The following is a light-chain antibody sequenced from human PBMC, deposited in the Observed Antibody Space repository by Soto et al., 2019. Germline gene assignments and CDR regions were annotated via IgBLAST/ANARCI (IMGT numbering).Light chain of an antibody. CDR1: SSDVGGYNY. V-gene: IGLV2-14*01. CDR3: SSYTSSSTLYV. CDR2: DVS. Sequence: QSVLTQPASVSGSPGQSITISCTGTSSDVGGYNYVSWYQQHPGKAPKLMIYDVSNRPSGVSNRFSGSKSGNTASLTISGLQADDVADYYCSSYTSSSTLYVFGTGTKVTVL. J-gene: IGLJ1*01.